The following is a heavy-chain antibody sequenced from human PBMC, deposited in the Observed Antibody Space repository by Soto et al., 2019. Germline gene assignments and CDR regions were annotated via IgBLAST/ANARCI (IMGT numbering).Heavy chain of an antibody. CDR3: AKNPGYYYDSTGYQFDD. D-gene: IGHD3-22*01. Sequence: PGGSLRLSCAASEFTFSNYATSWVRQAPGKGLEWVSAISYGGGTTYYADSVKGRFTISRDNSKNTLYLQMNSLRAEDTAVYYCAKNPGYYYDSTGYQFDDWGQGTLVTVAS. V-gene: IGHV3-23*01. CDR1: EFTFSNYA. CDR2: ISYGGGTT. J-gene: IGHJ5*02.